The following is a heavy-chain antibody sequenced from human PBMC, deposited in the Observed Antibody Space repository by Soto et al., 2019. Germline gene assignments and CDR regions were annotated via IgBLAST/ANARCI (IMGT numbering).Heavy chain of an antibody. CDR1: VFPFSSYY. Sequence: GGSLRFSCAASVFPFSSYYMNLVRQGPGKGLEWVSYINSDGAHIYYADSVKGRLTVSRDNAENSLYRQVKSLRAEDTAFYYCARVKLAPVTAQPYLEDWGKGT. D-gene: IGHD4-4*01. J-gene: IGHJ4*02. CDR3: ARVKLAPVTAQPYLED. CDR2: INSDGAHI. V-gene: IGHV3-48*03.